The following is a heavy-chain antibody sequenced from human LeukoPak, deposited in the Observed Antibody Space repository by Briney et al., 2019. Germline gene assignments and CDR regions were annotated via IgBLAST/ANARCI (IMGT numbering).Heavy chain of an antibody. CDR1: GGTFSSYA. V-gene: IGHV1-69*05. CDR2: IIPIFGTA. CDR3: ARDLRYCSSTSCYRWFDP. Sequence: ASVTVSCKASGGTFSSYAISWVRQAPGQGLEWMGGIIPIFGTANYAQKFQGRVTITTDESTSTAYMELSSLRSEDTAVYYCARDLRYCSSTSCYRWFDPWGQGTLVTVSS. J-gene: IGHJ5*02. D-gene: IGHD2-2*02.